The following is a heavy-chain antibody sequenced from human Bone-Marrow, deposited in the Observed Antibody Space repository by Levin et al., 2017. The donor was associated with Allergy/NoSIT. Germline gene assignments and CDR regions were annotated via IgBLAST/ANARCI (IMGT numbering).Heavy chain of an antibody. CDR1: GYTFTDYY. Sequence: ASMKVSCKASGYTFTDYYMNWVRQAPGQGLEWMGWINPNSGGTNYAQKFQGRVTMTRDTSISTAYMELSGLRSDDTAVYYCARDPDYYDRAFDIWGQGTMVTVSS. CDR2: INPNSGGT. J-gene: IGHJ3*02. V-gene: IGHV1-2*02. D-gene: IGHD3-22*01. CDR3: ARDPDYYDRAFDI.